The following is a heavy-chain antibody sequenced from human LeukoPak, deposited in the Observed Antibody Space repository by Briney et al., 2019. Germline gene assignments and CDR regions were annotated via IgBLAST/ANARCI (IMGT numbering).Heavy chain of an antibody. CDR1: RFTFSSYA. J-gene: IGHJ3*02. CDR2: ISGSGGST. V-gene: IGHV3-23*01. D-gene: IGHD3-22*01. CDR3: AKDRSWLEAFDI. Sequence: GGSLRLSCAASRFTFSSYAMSWVRQAPGKGLEWVSAISGSGGSTYYADSVKGRFTISRDNSKNTLYLQMNSLRAEDTAVYYCAKDRSWLEAFDIWGQGTMVTVSS.